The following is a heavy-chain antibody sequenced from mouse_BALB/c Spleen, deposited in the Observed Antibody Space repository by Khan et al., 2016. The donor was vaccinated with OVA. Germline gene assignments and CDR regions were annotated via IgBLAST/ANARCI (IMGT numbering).Heavy chain of an antibody. J-gene: IGHJ2*01. CDR2: INPTSGYT. CDR3: ARDRIDY. CDR1: GYTFSSYW. V-gene: IGHV1-7*01. Sequence: QVQLKESGAEQAKPGASVKMSCKTSGYTFSSYWMHWVKQRPGQGLEWIGYINPTSGYTEYNEKFKDKATLSADKSSSTAYMQLTSLTSEDSAVYNCARDRIDYWGQGTTRTVSS.